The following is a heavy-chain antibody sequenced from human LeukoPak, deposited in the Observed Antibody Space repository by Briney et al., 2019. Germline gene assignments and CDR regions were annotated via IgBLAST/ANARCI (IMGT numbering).Heavy chain of an antibody. D-gene: IGHD6-19*01. J-gene: IGHJ5*02. V-gene: IGHV3-21*01. Sequence: GGSLRLSCAASGFTFSSYSMNWVRQAPGKGLEWVSSISSSSSYIYYADSVKGRFTISRDNAKNSLYLQMNSLRAEDTAVYYCARDRGAVAGTTLGWFDPWGQGTLVTVSS. CDR3: ARDRGAVAGTTLGWFDP. CDR1: GFTFSSYS. CDR2: ISSSSSYI.